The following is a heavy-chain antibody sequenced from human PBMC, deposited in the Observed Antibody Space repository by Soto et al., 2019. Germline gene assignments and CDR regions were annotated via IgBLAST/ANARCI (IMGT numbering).Heavy chain of an antibody. CDR2: IYYTGST. D-gene: IGHD6-19*01. CDR1: GGSVSSGRFY. Sequence: QVQLQESGPGLVKPSETLSLTCIVSGGSVSSGRFYWSWIRQPPGKGLEWIGYIYYTGSTKYNSSLRRRVPISVDTSKNQFSLKLTSVTAADTAVYYCARSGSGSGWLGGQGTLVTVPS. V-gene: IGHV4-61*01. J-gene: IGHJ4*02. CDR3: ARSGSGSGWL.